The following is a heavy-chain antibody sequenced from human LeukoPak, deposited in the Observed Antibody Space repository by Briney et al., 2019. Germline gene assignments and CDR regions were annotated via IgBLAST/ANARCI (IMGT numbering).Heavy chain of an antibody. D-gene: IGHD5-24*01. Sequence: GGSLRLSCAASGFTFSSYGMHWVRQAPGKGLEWVAFIRYDGSNKYYADSVKGRFTISRDNSKNTLYLQMNSLRAEDTAVYYCAKDWDGYNFYYMDVWGKGTTVTISS. CDR1: GFTFSSYG. CDR2: IRYDGSNK. CDR3: AKDWDGYNFYYMDV. V-gene: IGHV3-30*02. J-gene: IGHJ6*03.